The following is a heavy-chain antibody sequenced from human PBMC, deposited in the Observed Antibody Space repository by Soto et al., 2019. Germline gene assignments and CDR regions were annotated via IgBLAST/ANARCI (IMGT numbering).Heavy chain of an antibody. V-gene: IGHV3-23*01. J-gene: IGHJ3*01. CDR3: AKDWVLLRAFDL. CDR2: ISASGGRT. D-gene: IGHD1-26*01. CDR1: GFTFNSYA. Sequence: VGSLRLSCAASGFTFNSYAMSWVRQAPGKGLEWVSGISASGGRTYYADSVKGRFTISRDNSKNTMYLQMNSLRVEDTAVYKCAKDWVLLRAFDLWGQGTMVTVSS.